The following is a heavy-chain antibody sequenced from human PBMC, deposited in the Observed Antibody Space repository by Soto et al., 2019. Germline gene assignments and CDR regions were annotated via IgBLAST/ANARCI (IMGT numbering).Heavy chain of an antibody. CDR3: ARAPLGGYSYGDAIDY. CDR2: IYYSGST. V-gene: IGHV4-31*03. J-gene: IGHJ4*02. D-gene: IGHD5-18*01. CDR1: GGSISSGGYY. Sequence: QVQLQESGPGLVKPSQTLSLTCTVSGGSISSGGYYWSWIRQHPGKVLEWIGYIYYSGSTYYNPSLQSRVTISVDTSKNQFSLKRSSVTAADTAVYYCARAPLGGYSYGDAIDYWGQGNLVTVSS.